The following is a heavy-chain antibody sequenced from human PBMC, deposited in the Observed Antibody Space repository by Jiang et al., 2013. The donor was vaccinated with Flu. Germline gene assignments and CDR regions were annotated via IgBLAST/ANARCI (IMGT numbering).Heavy chain of an antibody. V-gene: IGHV4-34*01. J-gene: IGHJ2*01. D-gene: IGHD3-10*01. CDR3: ARPYYYGSGSYPTLRRSSDL. CDR1: GGSFSGYY. Sequence: LLKPSETLSLTCAVYGGSFSGYYWSWIRQPPGKGLEWIGEINHSGSTNYNPSLKSRVTISVDTSKNQFSLKLSSVTAADTAVYYCARPYYYGSGSYPTLRRSSDLWGRGTLVTVSS. CDR2: INHSGST.